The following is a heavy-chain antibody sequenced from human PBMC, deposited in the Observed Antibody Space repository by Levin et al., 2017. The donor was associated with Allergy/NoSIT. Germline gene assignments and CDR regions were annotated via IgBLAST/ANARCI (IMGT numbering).Heavy chain of an antibody. V-gene: IGHV5-51*01. J-gene: IGHJ4*02. CDR3: ARVPESTHYFDY. Sequence: GGSLRLSCKGSGYNFSTYWIGWVRQMPGKGLEWIGIIYPGDSDTRYSPSSLGQVTISPDKSISTAYLQWRSLKASDTAMYYCARVPESTHYFDYWGQGTLVTVSS. CDR1: GYNFSTYW. D-gene: IGHD1-14*01. CDR2: IYPGDSDT.